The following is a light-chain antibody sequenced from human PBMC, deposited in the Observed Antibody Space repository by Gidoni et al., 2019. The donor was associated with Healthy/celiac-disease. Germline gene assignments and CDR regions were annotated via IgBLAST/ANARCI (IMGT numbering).Light chain of an antibody. J-gene: IGKJ4*01. CDR3: QQSYSTRLT. V-gene: IGKV1-39*01. CDR2: AVS. CDR1: QSISSY. Sequence: DIQMTRSPSSLSASVGDRVTITCRASQSISSYLNWYQQKPGKAPKLLLYAVSSLQSGVPSRFSASVSGRDFTLTISSMQPEDFATYYCQQSYSTRLTFGGGTKVEIK.